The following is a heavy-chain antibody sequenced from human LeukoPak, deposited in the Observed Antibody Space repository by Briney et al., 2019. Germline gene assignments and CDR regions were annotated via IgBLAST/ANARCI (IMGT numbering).Heavy chain of an antibody. CDR2: ISNSGNTI. V-gene: IGHV3-48*04. J-gene: IGHJ3*02. D-gene: IGHD4-11*01. CDR3: ARDSAPTVRLAFDI. Sequence: PGGSLRLSCAASGFTFSSYSMNWVRQAPGKGLEWIAYISNSGNTIYYTDSVRGRFTISRENAKNSLYLQMNSLRAEDTAVYYCARDSAPTVRLAFDIWGQGTMVTVSS. CDR1: GFTFSSYS.